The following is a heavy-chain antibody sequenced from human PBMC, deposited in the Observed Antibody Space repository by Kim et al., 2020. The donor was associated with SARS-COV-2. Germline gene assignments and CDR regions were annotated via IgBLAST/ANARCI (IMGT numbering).Heavy chain of an antibody. V-gene: IGHV3-21*01. Sequence: GGSLRLSCAASGFTFSSYSMNWVRQAPGKGLEWVSSISRSSSYMYYADSVKGRLTISRDNAKNSLYLQMNSLRDEDTAVYYCARAFSGSSDYWGQGALVTVSS. CDR1: GFTFSSYS. CDR3: ARAFSGSSDY. D-gene: IGHD3-10*01. J-gene: IGHJ4*02. CDR2: ISRSSSYM.